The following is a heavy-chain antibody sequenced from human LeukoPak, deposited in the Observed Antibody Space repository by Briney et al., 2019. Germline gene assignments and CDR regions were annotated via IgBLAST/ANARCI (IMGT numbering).Heavy chain of an antibody. J-gene: IGHJ6*03. D-gene: IGHD2-2*01. V-gene: IGHV3-7*01. Sequence: GGSLRLSCAASGFTFSSYWMSWVRQAPGKGLEWVANIKQDGSEKYYVDSVKGRFTISRDNAKNSLYLQMNSLRAEDTAVYYCARGRLGYCSSTSCYRDPSYYYYMDVWGKGTTVTVSS. CDR1: GFTFSSYW. CDR3: ARGRLGYCSSTSCYRDPSYYYYMDV. CDR2: IKQDGSEK.